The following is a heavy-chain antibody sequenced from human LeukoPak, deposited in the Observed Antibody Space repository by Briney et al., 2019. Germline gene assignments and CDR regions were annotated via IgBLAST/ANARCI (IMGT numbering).Heavy chain of an antibody. CDR1: GGSFSGYY. D-gene: IGHD4-17*01. CDR3: ARGTAYGDYVLDY. CDR2: INQSGST. V-gene: IGHV4-34*01. J-gene: IGHJ4*02. Sequence: SETLSLTCAVYGGSFSGYYWSWIRQPPGKGREWMGEINQSGSTNYNPSLKSRVTISVDTSKNQFSLKLSSVTAADTAVYYCARGTAYGDYVLDYWGQGTLVPVYS.